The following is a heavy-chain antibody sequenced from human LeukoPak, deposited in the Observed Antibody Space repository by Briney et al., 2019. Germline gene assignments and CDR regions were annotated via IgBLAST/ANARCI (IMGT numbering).Heavy chain of an antibody. D-gene: IGHD1/OR15-1a*01. CDR3: ARAAQNWNNAPYFDF. CDR1: GGSISSYY. CDR2: IYTSGST. J-gene: IGHJ4*02. Sequence: SETLSLTCTVSGGSISSYYWGWIRQPARKGLEWIGRIYTSGSTNYNPSLKSRVTISVDTSKNQFSLKLSSVTAADTAVYYCARAAQNWNNAPYFDFWGQETLVTVSS. V-gene: IGHV4-4*07.